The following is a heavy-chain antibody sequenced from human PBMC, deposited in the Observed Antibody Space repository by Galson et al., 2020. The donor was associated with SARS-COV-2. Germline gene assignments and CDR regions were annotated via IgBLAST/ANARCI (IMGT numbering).Heavy chain of an antibody. CDR3: ARDGYSSSGAENGMDG. V-gene: IGHV3-33*01. J-gene: IGHJ6*02. CDR1: GFTFSSYG. Sequence: GESLKISCAASGFTFSSYGMHWVRQAPGKGLEWVAVIWYDGSNKYYADSVKGRFTISRDNSKNTLYLQMNRLRAEDTAVYYCARDGYSSSGAENGMDGWGQGTTVTVSS. CDR2: IWYDGSNK. D-gene: IGHD6-13*01.